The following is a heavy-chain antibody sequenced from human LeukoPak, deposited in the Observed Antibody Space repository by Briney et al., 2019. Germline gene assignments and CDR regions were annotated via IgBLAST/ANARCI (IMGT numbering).Heavy chain of an antibody. CDR3: ARDLGNTGWYTFDY. CDR2: TYYRSKWYN. D-gene: IGHD6-19*01. Sequence: SQTLSLTFALSGDSVSSINGAWNWIRQSPSRGLEWLGRTYYRSKWYNDYVESMKGRITISPDTSKNQFSLHLNSVTPEDTAVYYCARDLGNTGWYTFDYWGQGTLVTVSS. CDR1: GDSVSSINGA. J-gene: IGHJ4*02. V-gene: IGHV6-1*01.